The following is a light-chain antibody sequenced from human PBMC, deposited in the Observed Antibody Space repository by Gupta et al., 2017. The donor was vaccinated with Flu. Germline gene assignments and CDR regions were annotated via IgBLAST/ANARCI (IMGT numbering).Light chain of an antibody. CDR1: QGVSSN. Sequence: GERATRSCRASQGVSSNLAWYQQKPGQAPRLLIYDASTRATGFPVRFSGSGSGTEFTLTISSLQSEDFAVYYCQQYNNWPPVFGGGTKVEIK. CDR3: QQYNNWPPV. V-gene: IGKV3-15*01. J-gene: IGKJ4*01. CDR2: DAS.